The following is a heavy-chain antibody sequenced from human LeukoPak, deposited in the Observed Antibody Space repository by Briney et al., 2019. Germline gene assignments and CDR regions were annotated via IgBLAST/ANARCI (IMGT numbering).Heavy chain of an antibody. CDR2: ISAYNGNT. CDR3: ARENDYYDSSGYYPDAFDI. Sequence: ASVEVSCKASGYTFTSYGISWVRQAPGQRLEWMGWISAYNGNTNYAQKLQGRVTMTTDTSTSTAYMELRSLRSDDTAVYYCARENDYYDSSGYYPDAFDIWGQGTMVTVSS. J-gene: IGHJ3*02. V-gene: IGHV1-18*01. D-gene: IGHD3-22*01. CDR1: GYTFTSYG.